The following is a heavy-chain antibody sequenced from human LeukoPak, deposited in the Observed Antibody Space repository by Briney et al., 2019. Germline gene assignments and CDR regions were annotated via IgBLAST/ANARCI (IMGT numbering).Heavy chain of an antibody. CDR2: IWYDGSNK. Sequence: PGGSLRLSCAASGFTFSSYGMHWVRQAPGKGLEWVAVIWYDGSNKYYADSVKGRFTISRDNSKNTLYLQMNSLRAEDTAVYYCGSSASDYYDSSGYYRYWGQGTLVTVSS. CDR1: GFTFSSYG. V-gene: IGHV3-33*01. D-gene: IGHD3-22*01. J-gene: IGHJ4*02. CDR3: GSSASDYYDSSGYYRY.